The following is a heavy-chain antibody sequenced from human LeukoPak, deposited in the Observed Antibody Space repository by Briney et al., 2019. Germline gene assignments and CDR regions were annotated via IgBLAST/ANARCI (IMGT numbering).Heavy chain of an antibody. CDR2: ISHSGST. CDR3: ASGGYDIDWFDP. V-gene: IGHV4-39*07. J-gene: IGHJ5*02. D-gene: IGHD3-9*01. Sequence: KPSETLSLTCTVSGGSISSSSHCWGWIRQPPGKGLEWIGEISHSGSTNYNPSLKSRVTISVDTSKNQFSLKLSSVTAADTAVYYCASGGYDIDWFDPWGQGTLVTVSS. CDR1: GGSISSSSHC.